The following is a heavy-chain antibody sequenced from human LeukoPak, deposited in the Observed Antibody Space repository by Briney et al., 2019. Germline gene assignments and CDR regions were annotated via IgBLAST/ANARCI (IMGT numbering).Heavy chain of an antibody. J-gene: IGHJ3*02. D-gene: IGHD2-2*01. CDR1: GGSISSYY. Sequence: PSETLSLTCTVSGGSISSYYWSWLRQPPGKGLEWIGYIYYSGSTNYKPSLKSRVTISVDTSKNQFSLKLSSVTAADTAVYYCARALYCSSTSCRRDAFDSWGQGTMVSVSS. CDR2: IYYSGST. CDR3: ARALYCSSTSCRRDAFDS. V-gene: IGHV4-59*01.